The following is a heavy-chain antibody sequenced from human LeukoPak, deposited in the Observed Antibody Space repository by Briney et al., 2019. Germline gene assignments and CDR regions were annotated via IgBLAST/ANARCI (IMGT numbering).Heavy chain of an antibody. J-gene: IGHJ4*02. CDR2: IKQDGSEK. Sequence: GGSLRLSCSASGFSLSSYATTWVRQAPGKGLEWVANIKQDGSEKFYVDSVKGRFTISRDNAKNSLYLQMNSLRAEDTAVFYCARGRYCSGGGCHYFDYWGQGTLVTVSS. V-gene: IGHV3-7*01. CDR1: GFSLSSYA. CDR3: ARGRYCSGGGCHYFDY. D-gene: IGHD2-15*01.